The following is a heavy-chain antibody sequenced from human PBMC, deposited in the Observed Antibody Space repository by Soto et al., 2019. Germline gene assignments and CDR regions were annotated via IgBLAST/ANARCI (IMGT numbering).Heavy chain of an antibody. J-gene: IGHJ4*02. Sequence: EVQLLESGGGLVQPGGSLRLSCATSGFTFSSYAMSWVRQAPVKGLEWVSGISVSGDSRYDAESVKGRSPITSDNSKSTLYLQMNSLRAKERVVYYCTTIFRYGDAEYWGQGVLVTVSS. CDR3: TTIFRYGDAEY. CDR1: GFTFSSYA. V-gene: IGHV3-23*01. CDR2: ISVSGDSR. D-gene: IGHD2-21*02.